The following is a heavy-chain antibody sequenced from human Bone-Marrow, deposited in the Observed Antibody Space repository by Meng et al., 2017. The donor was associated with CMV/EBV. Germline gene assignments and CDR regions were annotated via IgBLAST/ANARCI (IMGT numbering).Heavy chain of an antibody. CDR1: GYTFTGYY. CDR3: ARDLGLHGGNSVFIMVRAFDI. V-gene: IGHV1-2*02. CDR2: INPNSGGT. Sequence: ASVKVSCKASGYTFTGYYMHWVRQAPGQGLEWMGWINPNSGGTNYAQKFQGRVTMTRDTSISTAYMELSRLRSDHTAVYYCARDLGLHGGNSVFIMVRAFDIWGQGTMVTVSS. J-gene: IGHJ3*02. D-gene: IGHD4-23*01.